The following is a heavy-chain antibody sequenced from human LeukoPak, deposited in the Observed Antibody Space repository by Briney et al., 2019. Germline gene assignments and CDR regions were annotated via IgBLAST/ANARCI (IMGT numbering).Heavy chain of an antibody. Sequence: QPGGSLRLSCAASGFTFSSYAMSWVRQAPGKGLEWVSAISGSGGSTYYADSVKGRFTISRDNSKNTLYLQMNSLRAEDTAVYYCATAITPPDSSSWYGYYYYGTDVWGQGTTVTVSS. CDR3: ATAITPPDSSSWYGYYYYGTDV. V-gene: IGHV3-23*01. CDR1: GFTFSSYA. D-gene: IGHD6-13*01. J-gene: IGHJ6*02. CDR2: ISGSGGST.